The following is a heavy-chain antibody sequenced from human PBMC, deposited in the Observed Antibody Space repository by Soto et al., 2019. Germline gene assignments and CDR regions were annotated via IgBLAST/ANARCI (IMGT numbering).Heavy chain of an antibody. CDR2: ISYDGSNK. Sequence: SLRLSCAASGFTFSSYGMHWVRQAPGKGLEWVAVISYDGSNKYYADSVKGRFTISRDNSKNTLYLQMNSLRAEDTAVYYCAKENDFWSGYYFGPGYYYMDVWGKGTTVTVSS. CDR3: AKENDFWSGYYFGPGYYYMDV. V-gene: IGHV3-30*18. J-gene: IGHJ6*03. CDR1: GFTFSSYG. D-gene: IGHD3-3*01.